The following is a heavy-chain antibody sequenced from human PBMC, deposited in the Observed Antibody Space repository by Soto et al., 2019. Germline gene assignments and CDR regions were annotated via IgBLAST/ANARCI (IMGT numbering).Heavy chain of an antibody. CDR3: ARGRFGMDV. V-gene: IGHV3-53*01. CDR1: TSGFGGSNY. CDR2: IYRDGNT. Sequence: PGGSLRLSCAASTSGFGGSNYMTWVLQAPWKGLEWVSVIYRDGNTYYVDSVKGRFTISRDNSKNTLYLQMNSLRGEDTAVYYCARGRFGMDVWGQGTTVTVSS. J-gene: IGHJ6*02.